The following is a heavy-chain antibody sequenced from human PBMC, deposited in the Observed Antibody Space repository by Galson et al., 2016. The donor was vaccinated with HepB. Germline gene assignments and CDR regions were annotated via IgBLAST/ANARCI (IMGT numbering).Heavy chain of an antibody. CDR2: IYSGGIT. Sequence: SLRLSCAASAFTVSGTYMTWVRQSPGKGLEWVSLIYSGGITYYADSVKGRFSISRDISKNLLYLQMNSLRAEDTAVYYCARVTPPCWFDPWGQGTLVTVS. J-gene: IGHJ5*02. V-gene: IGHV3-66*01. CDR1: AFTVSGTY. CDR3: ARVTPPCWFDP.